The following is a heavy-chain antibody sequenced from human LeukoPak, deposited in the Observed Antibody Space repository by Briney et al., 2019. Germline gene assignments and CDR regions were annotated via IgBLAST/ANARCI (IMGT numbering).Heavy chain of an antibody. J-gene: IGHJ1*01. CDR1: GFTFSDYY. CDR3: AREPRGTGYYDSSGYYPSLYFQH. Sequence: GGSLRLSCAASGFTFSDYYMSWIRQAPGKGLEWVSYISSSGTNIYYADSVKGRFTISRDNAKNSLYLQMNRLTAAATAVYYCAREPRGTGYYDSSGYYPSLYFQHWGQGTLVTVSS. CDR2: ISSSGTNI. D-gene: IGHD3-22*01. V-gene: IGHV3-11*04.